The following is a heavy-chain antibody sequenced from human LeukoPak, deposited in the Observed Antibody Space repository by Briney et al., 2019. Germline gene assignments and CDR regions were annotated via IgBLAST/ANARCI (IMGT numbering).Heavy chain of an antibody. D-gene: IGHD6-19*01. V-gene: IGHV3-23*01. J-gene: IGHJ4*02. Sequence: GGSLRLSCAASGFTFSSYAMSWVRQAPGKGLEWVSAISGSGGSTYYADSVKGRFTISRDNSKNTLYLQMNSLRAEDTAVYYCARVWVDSSGWYPYYFDYWGQGTLVTVSS. CDR2: ISGSGGST. CDR1: GFTFSSYA. CDR3: ARVWVDSSGWYPYYFDY.